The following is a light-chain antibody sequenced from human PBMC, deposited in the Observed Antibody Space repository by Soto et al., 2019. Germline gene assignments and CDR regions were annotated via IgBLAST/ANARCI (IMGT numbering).Light chain of an antibody. J-gene: IGKJ1*01. CDR1: QAISSY. V-gene: IGKV1-39*01. CDR2: AAS. CDR3: PQSYSSPPT. Sequence: DIQLTQAPSVVSASTADRVSIAYQASQAISSYLAWYQQKPGRAPKLLIYAASSLQSGVPSRFSGSRSGPDFTLTISSLQPEDFATYYCPQSYSSPPTLGQGTKVDI.